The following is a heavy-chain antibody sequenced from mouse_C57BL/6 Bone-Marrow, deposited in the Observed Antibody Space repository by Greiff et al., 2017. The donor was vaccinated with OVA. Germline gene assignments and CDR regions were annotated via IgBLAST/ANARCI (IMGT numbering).Heavy chain of an antibody. CDR2: ISSGGSYT. CDR3: ASPYYSTAWFAY. J-gene: IGHJ3*01. V-gene: IGHV5-6*01. D-gene: IGHD2-5*01. Sequence: EVQVVESGGDLVKPGGSLKLSCAASGFTFSSYGMSWVRQTPDKRLEWVATISSGGSYTYYPDSVKGRFTISRDNAKNTLYLQMSSLKSEDTAMYYCASPYYSTAWFAYWGQGTLVTVSA. CDR1: GFTFSSYG.